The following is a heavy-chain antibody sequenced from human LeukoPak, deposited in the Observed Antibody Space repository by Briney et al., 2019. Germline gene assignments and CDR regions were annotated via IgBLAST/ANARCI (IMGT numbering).Heavy chain of an antibody. J-gene: IGHJ4*02. CDR1: GFTFSGSA. V-gene: IGHV3-73*01. Sequence: GGSLRLSCAASGFTFSGSALHWLRQASGKGLAWVGRIRSKAESYATAYVASVKGRFTISRDDSKNTAYLQMNRLKIEDTAVYYCTRPGSGIASFDYWGQGILVTVSS. D-gene: IGHD3-10*01. CDR2: IRSKAESYAT. CDR3: TRPGSGIASFDY.